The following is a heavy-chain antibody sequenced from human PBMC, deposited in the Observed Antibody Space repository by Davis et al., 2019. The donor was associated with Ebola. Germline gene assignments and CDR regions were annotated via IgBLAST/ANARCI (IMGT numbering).Heavy chain of an antibody. Sequence: ASVKVFCKASGYTFTNYDIYWMRQAPGQGLEWVGWMNPNSGNAAYARRLQGRVTMTRNTSITTAYMELSTLTSEDTAVYYCARGIRAGDYREYWGQGALVTVSS. D-gene: IGHD4-17*01. CDR2: MNPNSGNA. CDR3: ARGIRAGDYREY. CDR1: GYTFTNYD. J-gene: IGHJ4*02. V-gene: IGHV1-8*01.